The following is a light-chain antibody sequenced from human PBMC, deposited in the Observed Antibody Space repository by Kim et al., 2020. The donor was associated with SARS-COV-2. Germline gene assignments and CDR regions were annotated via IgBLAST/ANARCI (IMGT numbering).Light chain of an antibody. CDR1: QSITTS. Sequence: ASVGESVTMTCRASQSITTSLAWYQQKPGKAPNSLIYKASKLERGVPGRYSGSGAGTELTLTITSLQPDDFETYYCQQYDSSPITFGQGTRLAIK. CDR2: KAS. J-gene: IGKJ5*01. CDR3: QQYDSSPIT. V-gene: IGKV1-5*03.